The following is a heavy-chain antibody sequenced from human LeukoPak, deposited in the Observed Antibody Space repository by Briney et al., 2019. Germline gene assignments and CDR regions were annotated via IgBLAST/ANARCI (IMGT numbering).Heavy chain of an antibody. J-gene: IGHJ4*02. D-gene: IGHD2-2*01. V-gene: IGHV3-23*01. CDR1: GFTFSSYA. CDR2: ISGSGGNT. Sequence: GGSLRLSCAASGFTFSSYAMSWVRQAPGKGLEWVSAISGSGGNTYYADSVKGRFTISRDNSKNTLYLQMNSLRAEDTAVYYCAREGYCSSTSCYREFDYWGQGTLVTVSS. CDR3: AREGYCSSTSCYREFDY.